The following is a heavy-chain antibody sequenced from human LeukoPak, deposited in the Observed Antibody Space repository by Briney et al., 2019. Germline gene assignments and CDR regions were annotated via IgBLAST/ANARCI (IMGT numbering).Heavy chain of an antibody. CDR2: ISSSGSTI. V-gene: IGHV3-48*04. CDR1: GFTFNSYW. CDR3: ARRVEVFGSSWYGRYYYYMDV. J-gene: IGHJ6*03. D-gene: IGHD6-13*01. Sequence: GGSLRLSCAASGFTFNSYWMTWVRQAPGKGLEWVSYISSSGSTIYYADSVKGRFTISRDNAKNSLYLQMNSLRAEDTAVYYCARRVEVFGSSWYGRYYYYMDVWGKGTTVTVSS.